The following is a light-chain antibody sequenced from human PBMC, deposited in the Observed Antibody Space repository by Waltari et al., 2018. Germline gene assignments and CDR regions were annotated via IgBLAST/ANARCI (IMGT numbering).Light chain of an antibody. V-gene: IGLV2-14*03. CDR2: SVD. Sequence: QSALTQPASVSGSPGQSITIDCAGTSRDLGGYNYVAWYQQHPGRVPKLLIDSVDNRPSGISDRFSGSKSGNTASLTISGLQAEDEADYFCSSYTDSRTGVFGGGTKLTVL. J-gene: IGLJ3*02. CDR3: SSYTDSRTGV. CDR1: SRDLGGYNY.